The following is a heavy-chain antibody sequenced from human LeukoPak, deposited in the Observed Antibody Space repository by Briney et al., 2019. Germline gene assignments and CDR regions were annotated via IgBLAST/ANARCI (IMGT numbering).Heavy chain of an antibody. Sequence: GGSLRLSCAASGFTFSTYAMSWVRQAPGKGLEWVSSISGRGNNTYYADSVKGRFTISRDNSKNTLHLQVNSLRAEDTAIYYYARAYSSSWYDYWGQGTLVTVSS. CDR2: ISGRGNNT. CDR1: GFTFSTYA. CDR3: ARAYSSSWYDY. D-gene: IGHD6-13*01. V-gene: IGHV3-23*01. J-gene: IGHJ4*02.